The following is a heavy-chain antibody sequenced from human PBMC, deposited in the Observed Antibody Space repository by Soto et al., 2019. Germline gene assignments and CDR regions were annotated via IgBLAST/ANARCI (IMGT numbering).Heavy chain of an antibody. Sequence: QVQLVESGGGVVQPGRSLRLSCAASGFTFSTYAMHWVRQAPGKGLAWVAIISYHGSNKYYADSVKGRFTISRDDPNTTLYLQMNSLRPEDTAVYYCARDLPQYCRAGSCYPDSWGQGTLVTVSS. J-gene: IGHJ4*02. D-gene: IGHD2-15*01. CDR1: GFTFSTYA. CDR3: ARDLPQYCRAGSCYPDS. V-gene: IGHV3-30-3*01. CDR2: ISYHGSNK.